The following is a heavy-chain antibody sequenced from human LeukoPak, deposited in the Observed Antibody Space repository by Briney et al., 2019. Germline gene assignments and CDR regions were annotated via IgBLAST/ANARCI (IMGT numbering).Heavy chain of an antibody. Sequence: SETLSLTCTVSGGSISSYYWSWIRQPPGKGLEWIGYIYYSGSTNYNPSLKSRVTISVDTSKNQFSLKLSSVTAADTAVYYCAGGEMSTYDYVWGSYRILSSLSFDIWGQGTMVTVSS. CDR3: AGGEMSTYDYVWGSYRILSSLSFDI. V-gene: IGHV4-59*01. J-gene: IGHJ3*02. D-gene: IGHD3-16*02. CDR2: IYYSGST. CDR1: GGSISSYY.